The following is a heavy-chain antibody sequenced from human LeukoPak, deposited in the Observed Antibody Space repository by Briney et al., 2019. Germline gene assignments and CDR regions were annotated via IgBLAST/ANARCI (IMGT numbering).Heavy chain of an antibody. J-gene: IGHJ4*02. CDR1: GFSFSDSY. V-gene: IGHV3-11*01. D-gene: IGHD3-22*01. CDR3: ARAPLNYYDRSVLKGYYFDY. CDR2: IKSSDTST. Sequence: GGSLRLSCAASGFSFSDSYMSWLRQAPGQGLEWLSYIKSSDTSTFYADSVKGRFTVSRDNAKNSLYLQMNSLRAEDTAVYYCARAPLNYYDRSVLKGYYFDYWGQGTLVTVSS.